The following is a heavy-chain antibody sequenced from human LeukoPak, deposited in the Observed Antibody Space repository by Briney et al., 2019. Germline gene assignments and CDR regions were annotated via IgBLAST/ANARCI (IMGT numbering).Heavy chain of an antibody. CDR2: ISGSSTYI. CDR1: GFPFSSYS. J-gene: IGHJ4*02. CDR3: AGGGFGELY. D-gene: IGHD3-10*01. Sequence: GGSLTLSCAASGFPFSSYSMKWARHAPGKGLGWVSSISGSSTYIYYADSVNGRFTISRDNAENSLYLQMNSLRAEETAVYYCAGGGFGELYWGEGTLVTVSS. V-gene: IGHV3-21*01.